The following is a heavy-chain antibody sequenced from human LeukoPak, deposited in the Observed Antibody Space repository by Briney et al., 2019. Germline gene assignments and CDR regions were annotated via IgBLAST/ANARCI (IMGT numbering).Heavy chain of an antibody. D-gene: IGHD3-10*02. CDR3: AELGITMIGGV. CDR1: GFTFNAYG. V-gene: IGHV3-23*01. Sequence: GGSLRLSCVASGFTFNAYGMDWGRQAPGKVLEWVSGISGSGGTTSYADSVKGRFTISRDNAKNSLYLQMNSLRAEDTAVYYCAELGITMIGGVWGKGTTVTISS. CDR2: ISGSGGTT. J-gene: IGHJ6*04.